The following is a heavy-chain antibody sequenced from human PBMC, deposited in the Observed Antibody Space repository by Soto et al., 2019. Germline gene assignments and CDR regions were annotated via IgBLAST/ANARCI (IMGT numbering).Heavy chain of an antibody. CDR1: GDSVSSNSAA. V-gene: IGHV6-1*01. CDR2: TYYRSKWYN. J-gene: IGHJ4*02. D-gene: IGHD2-21*02. Sequence: KQSQTLSLTCAISGDSVSSNSAAWNWIRQSPSRGLEWLGRTYYRSKWYNDYAVSVKSRITINPDTSKNQFSLQLNSVTPEDTAVYYCARGDCGGDCYSLYYFDYWGQGTLVTVSS. CDR3: ARGDCGGDCYSLYYFDY.